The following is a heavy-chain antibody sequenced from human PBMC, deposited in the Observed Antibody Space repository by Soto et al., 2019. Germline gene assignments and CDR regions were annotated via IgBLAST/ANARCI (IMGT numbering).Heavy chain of an antibody. V-gene: IGHV3-64D*08. CDR1: GFTFSSYA. Sequence: GGSLRLSCSASGFTFSSYAMHWVRQAPGKELEYVSAISSNGGSTYYADSVKGRFTISRDNSKNTLYLQMSSLRAEDTAVYYCITFGFGEDPYGIDVWGQGTTVTVSS. CDR3: ITFGFGEDPYGIDV. J-gene: IGHJ6*02. D-gene: IGHD3-10*01. CDR2: ISSNGGST.